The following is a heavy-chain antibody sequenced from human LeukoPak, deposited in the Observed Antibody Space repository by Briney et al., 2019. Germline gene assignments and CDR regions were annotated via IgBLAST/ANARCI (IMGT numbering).Heavy chain of an antibody. CDR3: ARVGAAARWFDP. J-gene: IGHJ5*02. D-gene: IGHD6-13*01. CDR2: INSDGSST. V-gene: IGHV3-74*01. Sequence: GSLRLSCAASGFTFSSYWMHWVRQAPGKGLVWVSRINSDGSSTSYADSVKGRFTISRDNAKNTLYLQMNSLRAEDTAVYYCARVGAAARWFDPWGQGTLVTVSS. CDR1: GFTFSSYW.